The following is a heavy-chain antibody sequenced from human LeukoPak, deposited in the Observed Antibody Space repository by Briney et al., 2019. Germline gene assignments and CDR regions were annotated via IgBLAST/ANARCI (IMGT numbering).Heavy chain of an antibody. CDR3: ARVDWHHESSTYYFDY. D-gene: IGHD1-14*01. J-gene: IGHJ4*02. CDR2: IKQDGSEK. Sequence: GGSLRLSCAASGFTFSKYWMTWVRQAPGKGLEWVANIKQDGSEKYYVDSVKGRFTISRDNAKNSLYLQMNSLRAEDTAVYYCARVDWHHESSTYYFDYWGQGTLVTVSS. V-gene: IGHV3-7*01. CDR1: GFTFSKYW.